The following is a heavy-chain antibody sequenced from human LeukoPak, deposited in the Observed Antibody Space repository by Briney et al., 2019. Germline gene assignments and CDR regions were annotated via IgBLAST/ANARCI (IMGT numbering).Heavy chain of an antibody. J-gene: IGHJ4*02. CDR3: ARLPDIVVVPALFWSGYDY. Sequence: GGSLRLSCAASGFTFSSYAMHWVRQAPGKGLEWVAVISYDGSNKYYADSVKGRFTISRDNSKNTLYLQMNSLRAEDTAAYYCARLPDIVVVPALFWSGYDYWGQGTLVTVSS. CDR2: ISYDGSNK. V-gene: IGHV3-30-3*01. D-gene: IGHD2-2*01. CDR1: GFTFSSYA.